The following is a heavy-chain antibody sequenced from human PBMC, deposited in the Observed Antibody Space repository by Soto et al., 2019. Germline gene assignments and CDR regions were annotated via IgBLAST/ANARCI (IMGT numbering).Heavy chain of an antibody. D-gene: IGHD2-15*01. V-gene: IGHV1-8*01. Sequence: ASVKVSCKASGYTFTSYDINWVRQATGQGLEWMGWMNPNSGNTGYAQKFQGRVTMTRNTSISTAYMELSSLRSEDTAVYCCARDHCSGGSCSDYYYYYGMDVWGQGTTVTVSS. CDR3: ARDHCSGGSCSDYYYYYGMDV. J-gene: IGHJ6*02. CDR1: GYTFTSYD. CDR2: MNPNSGNT.